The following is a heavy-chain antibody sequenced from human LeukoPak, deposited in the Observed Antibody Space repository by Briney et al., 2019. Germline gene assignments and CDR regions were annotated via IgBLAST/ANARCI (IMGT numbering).Heavy chain of an antibody. D-gene: IGHD3-10*01. CDR1: GGSISSGGYY. CDR3: ARVVGSGSYYNWFDP. V-gene: IGHV4-31*01. CDR2: IYYSGST. Sequence: SQTLSLTCTVSGGSISSGGYYWSWIRQHPGKGLEWIGYIYYSGSTDYNPSLKSQVTISVDTSKNQFSLKLSSVTAADTAVYYCARVVGSGSYYNWFDPWGQGTLDTVSS. J-gene: IGHJ5*02.